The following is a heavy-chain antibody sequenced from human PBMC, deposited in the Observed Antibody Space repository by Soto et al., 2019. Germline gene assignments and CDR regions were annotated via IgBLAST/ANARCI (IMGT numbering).Heavy chain of an antibody. J-gene: IGHJ4*02. V-gene: IGHV3-30-3*01. CDR2: ISYDGSNK. CDR1: GFTFSSYA. D-gene: IGHD5-18*01. Sequence: GGSLRLSCAASGFTFSSYAMHWVRQAPGKGLEWVAVISYDGSNKYYADSVKGRFTISRDNSKNTLYLQMNSLRAEDTAVYYCARGQNVDTAMASHPLDYWGQGTLVTVSS. CDR3: ARGQNVDTAMASHPLDY.